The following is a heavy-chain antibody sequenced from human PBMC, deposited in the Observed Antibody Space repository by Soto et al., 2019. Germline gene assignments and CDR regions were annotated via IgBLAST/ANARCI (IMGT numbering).Heavy chain of an antibody. Sequence: QVQLQESGPGLVKPSQTLSLTCTVSGGSISSGDYYWSWIRQPPGKGLEWIGYIYYSGSTYYNPSLKSRVTISLDTSKNQFSLKLSSVTAADTAVYYCASRALSSGYPTSYYYGMDVWGQGTTVTVSS. J-gene: IGHJ6*02. CDR2: IYYSGST. D-gene: IGHD3-22*01. CDR3: ASRALSSGYPTSYYYGMDV. V-gene: IGHV4-30-4*01. CDR1: GGSISSGDYY.